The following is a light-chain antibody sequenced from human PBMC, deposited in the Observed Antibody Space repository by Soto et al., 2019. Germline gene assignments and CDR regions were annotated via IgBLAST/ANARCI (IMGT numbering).Light chain of an antibody. J-gene: IGKJ5*01. CDR1: QSVTSY. V-gene: IGKV3-11*01. CDR2: DVS. CDR3: QQRSDWPLT. Sequence: EIVLTQSPATLSLSPGERATLSCRASQSVTSYLAWYQQKPGQAPRLLIYDVSNRASGIPTRFSGSGSETDFTLTISGLEPEGFAVYYCQQRSDWPLTFGQGKRLEI.